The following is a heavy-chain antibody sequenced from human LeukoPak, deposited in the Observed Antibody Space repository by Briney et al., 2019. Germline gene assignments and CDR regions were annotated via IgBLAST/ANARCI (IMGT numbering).Heavy chain of an antibody. CDR2: ISSSSSTI. Sequence: GGSLRLSCAASGFTFSSYSMNWVRQAPGKGLEWVSYISSSSSTIYYADSVKGRFTISRDNAKNSLYLQMNSLRAEDTAVYYCAKNYGHYFDYWGQGTLVTVSS. J-gene: IGHJ4*02. CDR3: AKNYGHYFDY. V-gene: IGHV3-48*01. CDR1: GFTFSSYS. D-gene: IGHD4-17*01.